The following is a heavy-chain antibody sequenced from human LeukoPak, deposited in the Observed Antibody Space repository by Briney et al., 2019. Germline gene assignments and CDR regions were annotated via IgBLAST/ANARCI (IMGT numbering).Heavy chain of an antibody. Sequence: SSETLSLTCAVYGGSFSGYYWSWIRQPPGKGLEWIGEINHSGSTNYNPSLKSRVTISVDTSKNQFSLKLSSVTAADTAVYYCARDNYYDSSGSSSSIDYWGQETLVTVSS. J-gene: IGHJ4*02. CDR1: GGSFSGYY. CDR2: INHSGST. CDR3: ARDNYYDSSGSSSSIDY. D-gene: IGHD3-22*01. V-gene: IGHV4-34*01.